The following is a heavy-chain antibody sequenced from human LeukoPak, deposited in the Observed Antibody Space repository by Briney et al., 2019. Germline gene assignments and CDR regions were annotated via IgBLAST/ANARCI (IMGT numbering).Heavy chain of an antibody. V-gene: IGHV5-51*01. D-gene: IGHD3-16*01. J-gene: IGHJ4*02. CDR1: GYTSTNYW. CDR2: INPDDSKS. CDR3: ARQIVTYYDIVIRYFDY. Sequence: KGGESLKISCRGSGYTSTNYWIGWVRQMPGKGLEWMGIINPDDSKSRYSPSFQGQVTISADKSTNTAFLQWSSLKASDTAMYYCARQIVTYYDIVIRYFDYWGQGTLVTVSS.